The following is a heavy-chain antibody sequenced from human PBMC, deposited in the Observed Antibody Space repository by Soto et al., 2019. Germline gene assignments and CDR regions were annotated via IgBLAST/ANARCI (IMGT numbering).Heavy chain of an antibody. Sequence: EVQLVESGGGLVKPGGSLRLSCAASGFTFSSYSMNWVRQAPGKGLEWVSSISSSSSYIYYADSVKGRFTISRDNAKNSLYLQMNSLRAEDTAVYYCARGADSSSSGALDYWGQGTLVTLSS. CDR2: ISSSSSYI. D-gene: IGHD6-6*01. CDR3: ARGADSSSSGALDY. J-gene: IGHJ4*02. CDR1: GFTFSSYS. V-gene: IGHV3-21*01.